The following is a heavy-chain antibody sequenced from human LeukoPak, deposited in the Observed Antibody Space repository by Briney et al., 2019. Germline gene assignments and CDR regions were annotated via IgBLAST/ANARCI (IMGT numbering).Heavy chain of an antibody. V-gene: IGHV4-34*01. CDR1: GGSFSGYY. J-gene: IGHJ4*02. CDR3: ARGPYKLRGSGGSCFDY. D-gene: IGHD2-15*01. Sequence: SETLSLTCAVYGGSFSGYYWSWIRQPPGKGLEWTGEINHSGSTNYNPSLKSRVTISVDTSKNQFSLKLSSVTAADTAVYYCARGPYKLRGSGGSCFDYWGQGTLVTVSS. CDR2: INHSGST.